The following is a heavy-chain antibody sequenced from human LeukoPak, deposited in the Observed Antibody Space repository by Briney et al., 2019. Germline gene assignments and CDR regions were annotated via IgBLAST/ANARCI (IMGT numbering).Heavy chain of an antibody. CDR3: AKDQRRRVYTFDY. CDR1: GFTFSSYG. J-gene: IGHJ4*02. CDR2: ISYDGSNK. D-gene: IGHD6-13*01. Sequence: PGGSLRLSCAASGFTFSSYGMHWVRQAPGKGLEWVAVISYDGSNKYYADSVKGRFTISRDNSKNTLYLQMNSLRAEDTAVYYCAKDQRRRVYTFDYWGQGTLVTVSS. V-gene: IGHV3-30*18.